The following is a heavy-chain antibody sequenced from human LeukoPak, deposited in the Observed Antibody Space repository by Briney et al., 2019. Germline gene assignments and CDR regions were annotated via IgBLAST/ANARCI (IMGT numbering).Heavy chain of an antibody. CDR3: ARDPDYYDSSGYLW. Sequence: GGSLRLSCAASGFTFSSYAMHWVRQAPGKGLEWVAVISYDGSNKYYADSVKGRFTISRDNSKNTLYLQMNSLRAEDTAVYYCARDPDYYDSSGYLWRGQGTLVTVSS. CDR2: ISYDGSNK. V-gene: IGHV3-30-3*01. D-gene: IGHD3-22*01. CDR1: GFTFSSYA. J-gene: IGHJ4*02.